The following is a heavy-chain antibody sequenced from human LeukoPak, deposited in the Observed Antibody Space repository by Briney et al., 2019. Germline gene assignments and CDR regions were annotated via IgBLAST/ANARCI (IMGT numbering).Heavy chain of an antibody. CDR3: AKGRVRMTTVTPVDY. V-gene: IGHV3-23*01. Sequence: GGSLRLSCAASGFTFSSYAMGWVRQAPGKGLEWVSAISGSGGSTYYADSVKGRFTISRDNSKNTLYLQMNSLRAEDTAVYYCAKGRVRMTTVTPVDYWGQGTLVTVSS. D-gene: IGHD4-11*01. J-gene: IGHJ4*02. CDR2: ISGSGGST. CDR1: GFTFSSYA.